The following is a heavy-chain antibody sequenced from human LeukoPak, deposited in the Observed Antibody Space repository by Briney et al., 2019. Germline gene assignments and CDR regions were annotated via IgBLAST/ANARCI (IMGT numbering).Heavy chain of an antibody. V-gene: IGHV3-15*01. D-gene: IGHD5-18*01. CDR2: IKSKANGGTT. CDR3: TTVYSYGALGY. Sequence: GGSLRLSCAASGFSFSNAWMTWVRQAPGQGLEWVGLIKSKANGGTTDYAAPVKGRFTISRDDSKNTQSLQMNSLKTEDTGVYYCTTVYSYGALGYWGQGTLVTVSS. J-gene: IGHJ4*02. CDR1: GFSFSNAW.